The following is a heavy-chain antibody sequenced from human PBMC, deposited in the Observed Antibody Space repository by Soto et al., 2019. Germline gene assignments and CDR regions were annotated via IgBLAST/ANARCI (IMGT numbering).Heavy chain of an antibody. CDR2: IYNIGST. J-gene: IGHJ6*02. CDR1: GGSISGYY. Sequence: ETLSLTCTVSGGSISGYYWSWLRQPPGKGLEWIGYIYNIGSTNYNPSLKSRVTISVDTSKNQFSLRLSSVTAADTAVYYCAREKTVDYYDSNDYYGMDVWGQGTTVTVS. CDR3: AREKTVDYYDSNDYYGMDV. V-gene: IGHV4-59*01. D-gene: IGHD3-22*01.